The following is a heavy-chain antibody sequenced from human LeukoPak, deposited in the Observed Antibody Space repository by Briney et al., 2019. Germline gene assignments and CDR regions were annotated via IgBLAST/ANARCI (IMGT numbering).Heavy chain of an antibody. Sequence: SETLSLTCAVYGGPFSGYYWSWIRQPPGKGLEWIGEINHSGSTNYNPSLKSRVTMSVDTSKNQFSLKLSSVTAADTAVYYCARSNYVWGSYRPRQSDAFDIWGQGTMVTVSS. J-gene: IGHJ3*02. CDR2: INHSGST. V-gene: IGHV4-34*01. CDR1: GGPFSGYY. D-gene: IGHD3-16*02. CDR3: ARSNYVWGSYRPRQSDAFDI.